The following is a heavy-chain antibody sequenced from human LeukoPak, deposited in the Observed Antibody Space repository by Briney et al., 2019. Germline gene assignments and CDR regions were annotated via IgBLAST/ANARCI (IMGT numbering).Heavy chain of an antibody. V-gene: IGHV4-59*08. CDR3: ARQEGTIAAAGSPFDY. CDR2: IYYSGST. CDR1: GGSISSYY. J-gene: IGHJ4*02. D-gene: IGHD6-13*01. Sequence: PSETLSLTGTGSGGSISSYYWSWIRQPPGKGLEWIGYIYYSGSTNYNPSLKSRVTISVDTSKNQFSLKLSSVTAADTAVYYCARQEGTIAAAGSPFDYWGQGTLVTVSS.